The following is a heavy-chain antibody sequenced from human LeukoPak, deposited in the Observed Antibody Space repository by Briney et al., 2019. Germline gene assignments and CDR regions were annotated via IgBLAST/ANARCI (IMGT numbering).Heavy chain of an antibody. CDR2: INPKSGGT. CDR1: GYTFTGYY. V-gene: IGHV1-2*02. CDR3: ARDPILPGYPTYYFDY. Sequence: ASVNVSCKASGYTFTGYYMHWLRQAPGQGLGWMGWINPKSGGTNYEQKFHGSVTMTKDTTISTAHMELSRLRSDDTAVYYCARDPILPGYPTYYFDYWGQGTLVTVSS. D-gene: IGHD3-9*01. J-gene: IGHJ4*02.